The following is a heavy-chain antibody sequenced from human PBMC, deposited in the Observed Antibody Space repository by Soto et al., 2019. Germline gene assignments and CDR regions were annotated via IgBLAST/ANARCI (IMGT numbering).Heavy chain of an antibody. Sequence: QLQLQESGPGLVKPSETLSLTCTVSGGSISSSSYYWGWIRQPPGKGLEWIGSIYYSGSTYYNPSVKGRVTISVDTSKNQFSLKLSSVPAADTAVYYCASLYFEWLFVHWYFDLWGRGTLVTVSS. D-gene: IGHD3-9*01. CDR3: ASLYFEWLFVHWYFDL. CDR2: IYYSGST. J-gene: IGHJ2*01. V-gene: IGHV4-39*01. CDR1: GGSISSSSYY.